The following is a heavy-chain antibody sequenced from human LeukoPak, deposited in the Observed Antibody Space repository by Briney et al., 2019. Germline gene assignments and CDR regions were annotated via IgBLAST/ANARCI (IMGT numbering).Heavy chain of an antibody. Sequence: GGSLRPSCAASGFTFSDYYMSWIRQAPGKGLEWVSYISSSGSTIYYADSVKGRFTISRDNAKNSLYLQMNSLRAEDTAVYYCARDWPEARAKFDPWGQGTLVTVSS. V-gene: IGHV3-11*04. D-gene: IGHD6-6*01. J-gene: IGHJ5*02. CDR3: ARDWPEARAKFDP. CDR2: ISSSGSTI. CDR1: GFTFSDYY.